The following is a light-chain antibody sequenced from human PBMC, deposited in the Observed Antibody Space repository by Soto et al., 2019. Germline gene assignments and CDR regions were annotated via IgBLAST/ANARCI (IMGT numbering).Light chain of an antibody. CDR3: QQYYSYPPT. J-gene: IGKJ1*01. Sequence: DIQMTQSPSTLSGSVGDRVTITCRASQTISSWLAWYQQKPGKAPKLLIYKASTLKSGVPSRFSGSGSGTEFTLTISCLQSEDFATYYCQQYYSYPPTFGQGTK. CDR2: KAS. CDR1: QTISSW. V-gene: IGKV1-5*03.